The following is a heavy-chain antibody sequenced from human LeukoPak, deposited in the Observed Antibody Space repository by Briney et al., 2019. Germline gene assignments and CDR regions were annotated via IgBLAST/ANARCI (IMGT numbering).Heavy chain of an antibody. V-gene: IGHV1-46*01. J-gene: IGHJ5*02. Sequence: GASVKASCKASGYTFTSYYMHWVRQAPGQGLEWMGIINPSGGSTSYAQKFQGRVTMTRDTSTSTVYMELSSLRSEDTAVYYCARASTTVTTLLRNNWFDPWGQGTLVTVSS. D-gene: IGHD4-17*01. CDR1: GYTFTSYY. CDR3: ARASTTVTTLLRNNWFDP. CDR2: INPSGGST.